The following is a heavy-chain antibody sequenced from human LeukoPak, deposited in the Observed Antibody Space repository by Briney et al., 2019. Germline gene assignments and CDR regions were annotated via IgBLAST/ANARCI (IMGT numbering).Heavy chain of an antibody. D-gene: IGHD1-26*01. Sequence: SETLSLTCPVSGGSLSSYYWSWVRQPPGNGLEWIGYIYYSGSTNYNPSLKGRVTISVDTSKSQFALKLSSVTAADTAVYYCASSGIVVATDDAFDIWGQGTMVTVSS. CDR1: GGSLSSYY. J-gene: IGHJ3*02. CDR2: IYYSGST. V-gene: IGHV4-59*01. CDR3: ASSGIVVATDDAFDI.